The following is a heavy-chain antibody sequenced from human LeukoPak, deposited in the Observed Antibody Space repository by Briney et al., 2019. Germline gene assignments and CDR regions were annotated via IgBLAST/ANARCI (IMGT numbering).Heavy chain of an antibody. CDR1: GGSISSYY. D-gene: IGHD3-3*01. V-gene: IGHV4-4*07. CDR2: IYTSGST. CDR3: ASHLRLSVRDFWSGYLFDP. Sequence: SETLSLTCTVSGGSISSYYWSWIRQPAGKGLEWIGRIYTSGSTNYNPSLKSRVTISVDTSENQFSLKLSSVTAADTAVYYCASHLRLSVRDFWSGYLFDPWGQGTLVTVSS. J-gene: IGHJ5*02.